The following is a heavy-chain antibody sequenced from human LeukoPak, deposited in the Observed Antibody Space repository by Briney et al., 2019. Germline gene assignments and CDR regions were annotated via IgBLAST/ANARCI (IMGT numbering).Heavy chain of an antibody. Sequence: SETLSLTCAVYGGSFSGYYWSWIRQPPGKGLEWIGEINHSGSTNYNPSLKSRVTISVDTSKNQFSLKLSSVTAADTAVYYCARAYSNSTGSHFLPSYYFDYWGQGTLVTVSS. V-gene: IGHV4-34*01. CDR2: INHSGST. D-gene: IGHD6-19*01. CDR1: GGSFSGYY. CDR3: ARAYSNSTGSHFLPSYYFDY. J-gene: IGHJ4*02.